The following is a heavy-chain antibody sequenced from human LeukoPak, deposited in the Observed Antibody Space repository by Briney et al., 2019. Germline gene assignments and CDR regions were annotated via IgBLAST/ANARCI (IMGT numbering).Heavy chain of an antibody. J-gene: IGHJ4*02. V-gene: IGHV4-4*09. D-gene: IGHD3-22*01. CDR1: GGSISSYH. CDR2: IYTSGST. Sequence: SETLSLTCTVSGGSISSYHWSWIRQPPGKGLEWIGYIYTSGSTNYNPSLKSRVTISVDTSKNQFSLKLSSVTAADTAVYYCARPVGSSGYYADWGQGTLVTVSS. CDR3: ARPVGSSGYYAD.